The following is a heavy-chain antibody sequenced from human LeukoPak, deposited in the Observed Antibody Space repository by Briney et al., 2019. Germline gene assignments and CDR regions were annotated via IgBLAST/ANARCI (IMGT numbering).Heavy chain of an antibody. CDR1: GFTFSNAW. CDR2: IKSKTDGGTT. D-gene: IGHD1-26*01. V-gene: IGHV3-15*01. Sequence: GGSLRLSCAASGFTFSNAWMSWVRQAPGKGREWVGRIKSKTDGGTTDYAAPVKGRFTIPRDDSKNTLYLQMNSLKTEDTAVYYCTTDLYSGSSDAFDIWGQGTMVTVSS. CDR3: TTDLYSGSSDAFDI. J-gene: IGHJ3*02.